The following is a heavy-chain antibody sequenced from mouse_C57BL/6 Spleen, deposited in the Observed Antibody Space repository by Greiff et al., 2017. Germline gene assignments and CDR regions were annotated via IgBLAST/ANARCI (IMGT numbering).Heavy chain of an antibody. CDR2: IYPGDGDT. Sequence: VQLQQSGAELVKPGASVKISCKASGYAFSSYWMNWVKQRPGKGLEWIGQIYPGDGDTNYNGKFKGKATLTADKSSSTAYMQLSSLTSEDSAVYFCARSEITTVVADYWGQGTTLTVSS. J-gene: IGHJ2*01. CDR1: GYAFSSYW. D-gene: IGHD1-1*01. CDR3: ARSEITTVVADY. V-gene: IGHV1-80*01.